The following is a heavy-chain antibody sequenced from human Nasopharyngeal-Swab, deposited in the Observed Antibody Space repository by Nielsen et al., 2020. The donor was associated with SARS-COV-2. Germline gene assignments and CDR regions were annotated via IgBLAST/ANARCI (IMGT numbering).Heavy chain of an antibody. CDR3: ARFYYDNSGPRGFDY. CDR1: GFTFSDYY. Sequence: GGSLRLSCAASGFTFSDYYMSWIRQAPGKGLEWVSYISSSSSTIYYADSVKGRFTISRDNAKNSLYLQMSSLRDEDTAVYYCARFYYDNSGPRGFDYWGQGTLVTASS. CDR2: ISSSSSTI. V-gene: IGHV3-11*04. J-gene: IGHJ4*02. D-gene: IGHD3-22*01.